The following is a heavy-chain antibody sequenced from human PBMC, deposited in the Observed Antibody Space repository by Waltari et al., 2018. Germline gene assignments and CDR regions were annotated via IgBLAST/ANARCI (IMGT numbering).Heavy chain of an antibody. D-gene: IGHD2-15*01. CDR3: ARDWKVAAANWFDP. CDR2: IYHSGSA. Sequence: QVHLQESGPGLVKPSETLSLTCAVSGGSIPSSNWWSWVRQPPGKGLEWIGEIYHSGSANYHPSLKSRVTIFIDKSKNHFSLNIHSVTAADTAVYYCARDWKVAAANWFDPWGQGTLVTVSS. CDR1: GGSIPSSNW. J-gene: IGHJ5*02. V-gene: IGHV4-4*02.